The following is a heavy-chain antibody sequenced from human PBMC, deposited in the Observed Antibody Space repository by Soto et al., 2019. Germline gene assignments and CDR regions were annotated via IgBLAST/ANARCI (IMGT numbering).Heavy chain of an antibody. Sequence: QVQLQESGPGLVKPSQTLSLTCTVSGGSISSGGSYWTWIRQHPGKGLEWIGYNYYSGITYYNPSIKCRVTISLDTSTNQFSLKLSYVNAADTAVDYCARGSSIAGLYYGMDVWGQGTTVTVSS. CDR3: ARGSSIAGLYYGMDV. CDR2: NYYSGIT. J-gene: IGHJ6*02. CDR1: GGSISSGGSY. V-gene: IGHV4-31*03. D-gene: IGHD6-6*01.